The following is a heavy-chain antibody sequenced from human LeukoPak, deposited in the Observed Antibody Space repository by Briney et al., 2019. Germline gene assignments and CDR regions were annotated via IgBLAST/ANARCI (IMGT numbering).Heavy chain of an antibody. Sequence: GGSVRLFCAACGFNFDDYAMLCLRQAPGRGLEWVSLISGDGGSTYNADTVKGRFTISRDNSKNSLYLQMNSLRTEDTALYYCAKDGSHSSGWYNYWGQGTLVTVSS. CDR2: ISGDGGST. CDR3: AKDGSHSSGWYNY. V-gene: IGHV3-43*02. J-gene: IGHJ4*02. D-gene: IGHD6-19*01. CDR1: GFNFDDYA.